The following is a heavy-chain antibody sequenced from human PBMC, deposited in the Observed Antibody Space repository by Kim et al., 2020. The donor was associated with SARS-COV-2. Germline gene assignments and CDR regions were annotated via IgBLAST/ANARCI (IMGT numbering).Heavy chain of an antibody. CDR2: SGRP. D-gene: IGHD3-16*01. J-gene: IGHJ4*02. CDR3: ARPGGRGY. Sequence: SGRPYYNPSLKSRVTISVDTSKNQFSLKLSSVTAADTAVYYCARPGGRGYWGQGTLVTVSS. V-gene: IGHV4-39*01.